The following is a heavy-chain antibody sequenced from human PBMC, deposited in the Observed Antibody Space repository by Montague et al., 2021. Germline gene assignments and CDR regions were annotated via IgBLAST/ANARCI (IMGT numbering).Heavy chain of an antibody. CDR3: ARGWQKRFDP. D-gene: IGHD5-24*01. J-gene: IGHJ5*02. V-gene: IGHV6-1*01. Sequence: CAISGDSVAGNDARWNSNRQTSEIGLERLGRTYHRFKWYNEYAISVKSRITVNPDTSKNQFSLLLNSVTPEDTAVYYCARGWQKRFDPWGQGTLVTVSS. CDR2: TYHRFKWYN. CDR1: GDSVAGNDAR.